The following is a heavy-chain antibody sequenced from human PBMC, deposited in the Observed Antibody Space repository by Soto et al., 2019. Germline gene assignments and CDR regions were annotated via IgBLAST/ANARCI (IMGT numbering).Heavy chain of an antibody. J-gene: IGHJ4*02. CDR1: GYSFTFYG. CDR3: ARVNSYDHTAEVVN. D-gene: IGHD3-16*01. Sequence: QVQLVQSGAEVKKPGASVKVSCKASGYSFTFYGISWVRQAPGQGLEWMGWISTYNGNTNYAQKFRGRVTMTTDTSTTTAHMELRSLRSDDTAVYFCARVNSYDHTAEVVNWGQGTLVTVSS. V-gene: IGHV1-18*01. CDR2: ISTYNGNT.